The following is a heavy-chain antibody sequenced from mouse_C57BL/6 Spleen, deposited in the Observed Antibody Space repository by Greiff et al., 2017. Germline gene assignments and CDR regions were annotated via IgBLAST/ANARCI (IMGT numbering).Heavy chain of an antibody. V-gene: IGHV8-8*01. J-gene: IGHJ1*03. CDR3: ARRGPGWDFDV. CDR1: GFSLSTFGMG. Sequence: QVTLQVSGPGILQPSQTLSLTCSFSGFSLSTFGMGVGWIRPPSGKGLEWLAHIWWDDDKYYTPALKSRHTNSKDTSKNQVFLKIANEDTADTATDYWARRGPGWDFDVWGTGTSVTVSS. CDR2: IWWDDDK.